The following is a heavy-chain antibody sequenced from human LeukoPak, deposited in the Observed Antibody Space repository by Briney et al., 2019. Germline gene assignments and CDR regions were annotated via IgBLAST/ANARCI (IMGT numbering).Heavy chain of an antibody. CDR1: GFTFSSFA. V-gene: IGHV3-23*01. D-gene: IGHD4-23*01. J-gene: IGHJ4*02. CDR2: ISGSGNST. CDR3: ARNDDYGGNGYFDY. Sequence: GGSLRLSCAASGFTFSSFAMSWVRQAPGKGLEWVSVISGSGNSTYYADSVKGRFTVSRDNSKNTLYLQMNSLRAEDTVLYYCARNDDYGGNGYFDYWGQGTLVTGSS.